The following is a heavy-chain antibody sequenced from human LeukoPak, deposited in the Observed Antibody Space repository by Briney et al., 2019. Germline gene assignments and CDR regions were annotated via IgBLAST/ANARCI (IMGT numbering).Heavy chain of an antibody. J-gene: IGHJ3*02. CDR2: IYYSGST. Sequence: SETLSLTCTVSGGSISSSSYYWDWIRQPPGKGLEWIGSIYYSGSTYSNPSLESRVTISVDTSKNQFSLKLSSVTAADTAVYYCARGRTRGIVVVTAKRAFDIWGQGTMVTVSS. CDR1: GGSISSSSYY. CDR3: ARGRTRGIVVVTAKRAFDI. V-gene: IGHV4-39*01. D-gene: IGHD2-21*02.